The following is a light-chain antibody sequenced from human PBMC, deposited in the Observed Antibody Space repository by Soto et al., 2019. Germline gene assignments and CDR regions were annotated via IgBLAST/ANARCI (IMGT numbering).Light chain of an antibody. CDR2: LGS. CDR3: MQGLRPMYT. V-gene: IGKV2-28*01. CDR1: QTLLHSNGYTY. J-gene: IGKJ2*01. Sequence: IALIQSPLSLSVTPGEPASISCRSSQTLLHSNGYTYLNWYLQKPGQSPQLLIYLGSNRDSGVPDSFGGSGSGTDFTLNINRVQAEDVGVFYCMQGLRPMYTFGQGTKLEIK.